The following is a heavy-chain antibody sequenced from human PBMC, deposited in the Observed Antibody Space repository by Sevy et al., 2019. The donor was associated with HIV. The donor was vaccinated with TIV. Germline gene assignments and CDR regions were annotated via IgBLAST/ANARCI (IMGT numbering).Heavy chain of an antibody. CDR3: AKDVY. Sequence: GGSLRLSCAASGFTFSTHWMSWVRQAPGKGLEWVANIKEDGSEKYYVDSVKGRFTISRDNAKNSLFLQMNSLRVEDTAVYYCAKDVYWGQGTLVTVSS. CDR1: GFTFSTHW. V-gene: IGHV3-7*03. J-gene: IGHJ4*02. CDR2: IKEDGSEK.